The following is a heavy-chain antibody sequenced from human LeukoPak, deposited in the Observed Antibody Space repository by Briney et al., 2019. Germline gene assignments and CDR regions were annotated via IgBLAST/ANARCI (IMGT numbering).Heavy chain of an antibody. CDR3: ARRDSDTKGLDY. CDR2: IYCDGSKT. CDR1: GYTFTDYW. Sequence: GESLKISCEGSGYTFTDYWIGWVRQMPGKGLEWMGIIYCDGSKTIYSPSFQSQVTISVDKSINTAYLQWSSLKASDTAMYYCARRDSDTKGLDYWGQGTLVTVSS. V-gene: IGHV5-51*01. D-gene: IGHD2-8*01. J-gene: IGHJ4*02.